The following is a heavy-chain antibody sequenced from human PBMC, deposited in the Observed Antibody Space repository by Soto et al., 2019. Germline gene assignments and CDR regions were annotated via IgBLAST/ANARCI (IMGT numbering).Heavy chain of an antibody. D-gene: IGHD1-26*01. Sequence: QLVESGGGLVAPGGCLRLSCLASGFSFSTYNMNWVRQAPGKGLEWVSSINGRGNYIYYADSVEGRFTISRDNAKNSLFLQMNSLTDDDTAVYYCAREDGIVGDTSAFDYWGQGTLVTVSS. J-gene: IGHJ4*02. CDR1: GFSFSTYN. V-gene: IGHV3-21*01. CDR3: AREDGIVGDTSAFDY. CDR2: INGRGNYI.